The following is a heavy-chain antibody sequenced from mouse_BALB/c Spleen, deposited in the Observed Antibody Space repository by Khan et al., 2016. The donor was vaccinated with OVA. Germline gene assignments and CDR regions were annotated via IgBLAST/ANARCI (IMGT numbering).Heavy chain of an antibody. V-gene: IGHV14-3*02. CDR3: ARMARK. J-gene: IGHJ2*01. CDR2: IDPPNGNT. CDR1: GLIIQDTY. Sequence: VQLKQSGAELVKSGATVKLSCTAPGLIIQDTYMLWLKPWPEQGLAWIGRIDPPNGNTKYHPKFQGKTTITSDTSSNTVYLQLSSLTAEDTAFYYCARMARKWGQGTTLTVSS.